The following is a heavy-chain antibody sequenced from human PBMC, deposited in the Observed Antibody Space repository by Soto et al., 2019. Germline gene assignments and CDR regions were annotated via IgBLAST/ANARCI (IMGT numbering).Heavy chain of an antibody. J-gene: IGHJ4*02. V-gene: IGHV1-45*02. CDR2: ITPFNGNT. CDR1: GYTFTYRY. D-gene: IGHD3-22*01. CDR3: ADDSSGYYYFDY. Sequence: GPSVKVSCKASGYTFTYRYLHWVRQAPGQALEWMGWITPFNGNTNYAQKFQDRVTITRDRSMSTAYMELSSLRSEDTAMYYCADDSSGYYYFDYWGQGTLVTVSS.